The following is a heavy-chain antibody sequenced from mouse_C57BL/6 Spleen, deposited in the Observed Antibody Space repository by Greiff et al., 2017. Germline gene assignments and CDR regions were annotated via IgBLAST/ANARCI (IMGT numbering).Heavy chain of an antibody. CDR3: ARKDYFDY. V-gene: IGHV1-69*01. CDR1: GYTFTSYW. J-gene: IGHJ2*01. Sequence: QVQLQQPGAELVLPGASVKLSCKASGYTFTSYWMHWVKQRPGQGLEWIGEIDPSDSYTNYNQKFKGKSTLTVDKSSSTAYMQLSSLTSEDSAVYYCARKDYFDYRGQGNTLTVFS. CDR2: IDPSDSYT.